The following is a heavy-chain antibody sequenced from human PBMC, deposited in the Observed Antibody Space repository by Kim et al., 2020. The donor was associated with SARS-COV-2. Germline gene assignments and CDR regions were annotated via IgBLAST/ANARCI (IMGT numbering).Heavy chain of an antibody. D-gene: IGHD1-26*01. CDR3: ARDPTGATQPLYYYYGMDV. CDR1: GFTFSSYG. Sequence: GGSLRLSCAASGFTFSSYGMHWVRQAPGKGLEWVAVIWYDGSNKYYADSVKGRFTISRDNSKNTLYLQMNSLRAEDTAVYYCARDPTGATQPLYYYYGMDVWGQGTTVTVSS. J-gene: IGHJ6*02. V-gene: IGHV3-33*01. CDR2: IWYDGSNK.